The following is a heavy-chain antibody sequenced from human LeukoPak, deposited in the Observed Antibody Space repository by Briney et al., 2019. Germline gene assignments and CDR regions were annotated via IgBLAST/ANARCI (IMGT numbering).Heavy chain of an antibody. CDR3: ARGRGSLTY. J-gene: IGHJ4*02. CDR1: GGSISLYY. D-gene: IGHD3-10*01. CDR2: FYDTRSP. V-gene: IGHV4-59*01. Sequence: SETLSLTCTVSGGSISLYYWSWIRQPPGKGLEWIGYFYDTRSPKYNPSLERRVTTSVDMSRNQFSLNLTSVTAADTAVYYCARGRGSLTYWGQGTLATVSS.